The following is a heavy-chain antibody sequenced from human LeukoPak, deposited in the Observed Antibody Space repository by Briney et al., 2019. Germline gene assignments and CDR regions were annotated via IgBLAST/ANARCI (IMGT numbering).Heavy chain of an antibody. CDR3: ARGTETSVWSYYDSSGYLHY. CDR2: IYYSGST. J-gene: IGHJ4*02. Sequence: TAETLSLTCTVSGGSFSSYYWSWIRQPPGKGLEWIGYIYYSGSTNYNPSLKRRVTISGDTSKNQFSLKLSSVTAADTAAYYCARGTETSVWSYYDSSGYLHYWGQGTLVTVSS. V-gene: IGHV4-59*01. CDR1: GGSFSSYY. D-gene: IGHD3-22*01.